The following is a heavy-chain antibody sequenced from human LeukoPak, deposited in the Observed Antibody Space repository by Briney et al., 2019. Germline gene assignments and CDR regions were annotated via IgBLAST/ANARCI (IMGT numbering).Heavy chain of an antibody. CDR1: GFTFSSDG. CDR3: AKEGRVGASVYFQH. J-gene: IGHJ1*01. CDR2: ISGSGGIT. D-gene: IGHD1-26*01. V-gene: IGHV3-23*01. Sequence: GGSLRLSCAASGFTFSSDGMSWVRQAPGRGLEWVSTISGSGGITYYADSVKGRFTISRDNSEKTVDLQMNSLRAEDTAIYYCAKEGRVGASVYFQHWGQGTLVTVSS.